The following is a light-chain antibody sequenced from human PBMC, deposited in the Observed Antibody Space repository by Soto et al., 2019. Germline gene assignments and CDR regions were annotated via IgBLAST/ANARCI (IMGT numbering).Light chain of an antibody. Sequence: QSALTQPRSVSGSPGQSVTISCTGASSDVGGHNYVSWYQQHPGKAPKLMIYDVSKRPSGVPDRFSGSKPGNTASLTISGLQTEDEADYYCCSYAGRYTYVFGTGTKVTVL. J-gene: IGLJ1*01. CDR2: DVS. CDR3: CSYAGRYTYV. CDR1: SSDVGGHNY. V-gene: IGLV2-11*01.